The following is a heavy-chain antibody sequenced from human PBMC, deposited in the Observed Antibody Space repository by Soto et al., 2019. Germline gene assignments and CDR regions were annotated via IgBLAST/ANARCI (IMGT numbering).Heavy chain of an antibody. Sequence: SVKVSCKASGYTFTSYYMHWVRQAPGQGLEWMGGIIPIFGTANYAQKFQGRVTITADESTSTAYMELSSLRSEDTAVYYCARVGYSSSWYGYYYGMDVWGQGTTVTVSS. CDR1: GYTFTSYY. D-gene: IGHD6-13*01. CDR3: ARVGYSSSWYGYYYGMDV. CDR2: IIPIFGTA. J-gene: IGHJ6*02. V-gene: IGHV1-69*13.